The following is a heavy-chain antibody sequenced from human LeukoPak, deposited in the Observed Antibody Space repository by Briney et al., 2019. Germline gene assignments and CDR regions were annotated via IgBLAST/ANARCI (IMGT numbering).Heavy chain of an antibody. Sequence: PSETLSLTCTVSGGSISSYYWSWIRQPPGKGLEWIGYIYYSGSTNYNPSLKSRVTISVGTSKNQFSLKLSSVTAADTAVYYCARYQGYREDDAFDIWGQGTMVTVSS. J-gene: IGHJ3*02. D-gene: IGHD5-18*01. CDR1: GGSISSYY. CDR3: ARYQGYREDDAFDI. CDR2: IYYSGST. V-gene: IGHV4-59*01.